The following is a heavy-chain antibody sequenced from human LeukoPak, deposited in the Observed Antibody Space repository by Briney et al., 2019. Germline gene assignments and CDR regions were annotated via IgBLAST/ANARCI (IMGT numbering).Heavy chain of an antibody. J-gene: IGHJ3*02. CDR1: GFTLSRYA. CDR3: AKDRWKQQLVRVGAFDI. V-gene: IGHV3-23*01. D-gene: IGHD6-13*01. Sequence: PGRSLRLSCAASGFTLSRYAINWVRQAPGKGLEWVSAISGSGGSTYYADSVKGRFTISRDNSKNTLYLQMNSLRAEDTAVYYCAKDRWKQQLVRVGAFDIWGQGTMVTVSS. CDR2: ISGSGGST.